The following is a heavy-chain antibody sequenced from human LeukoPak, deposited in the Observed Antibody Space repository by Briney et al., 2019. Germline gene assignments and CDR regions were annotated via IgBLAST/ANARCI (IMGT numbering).Heavy chain of an antibody. Sequence: SETLSLTCTVSGGSISSYYWTWIRQPPGKGLEWIAYISYTGNTNYNPSLRGRVTISVDTSKNQVSLRLSSVTAADTAVYYCARHGSTDYFDYWGQGTLVTVSA. J-gene: IGHJ4*02. V-gene: IGHV4-59*08. D-gene: IGHD2-2*03. CDR1: GGSISSYY. CDR3: ARHGSTDYFDY. CDR2: ISYTGNT.